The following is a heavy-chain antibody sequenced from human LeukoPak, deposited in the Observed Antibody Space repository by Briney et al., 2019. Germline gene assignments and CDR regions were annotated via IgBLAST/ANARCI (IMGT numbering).Heavy chain of an antibody. Sequence: PGGPLRLSCAASGFTFSSYAMSWVRQAPGKGLEWVSGISVSGGTTYYADSVKGRFTISRDNSKNTLDLQMDSLRPEDTAVYFCATHHSLWGQGTLVIVSS. J-gene: IGHJ4*02. CDR3: ATHHSL. CDR1: GFTFSSYA. V-gene: IGHV3-23*01. CDR2: ISVSGGTT.